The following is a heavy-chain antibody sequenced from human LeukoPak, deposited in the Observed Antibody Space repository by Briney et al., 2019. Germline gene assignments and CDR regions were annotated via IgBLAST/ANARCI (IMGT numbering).Heavy chain of an antibody. D-gene: IGHD2-8*01. Sequence: GESLTISCKAYGFSFTSYWISWVRQMPGKGLEWMGRIDPSDSYTNYSPSFQGHVTISADKSITTAFLQWSSLKASDTAMYYCASLARRVYVEYYFDYWGQGTLVTVSS. J-gene: IGHJ4*02. CDR2: IDPSDSYT. CDR1: GFSFTSYW. CDR3: ASLARRVYVEYYFDY. V-gene: IGHV5-10-1*01.